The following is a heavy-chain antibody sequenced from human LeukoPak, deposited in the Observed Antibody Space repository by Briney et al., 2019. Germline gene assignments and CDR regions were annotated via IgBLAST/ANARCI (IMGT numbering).Heavy chain of an antibody. CDR3: ATETNGRHYDY. CDR2: IGPTGFDR. Sequence: PGGSLRLSCAASGFIFSDHYMSWIRQAPGKGLEWVASIGPTGFDRYHADSIKGRFTISRDNANNFLYLQMDSLRAEDTAVYYCATETNGRHYDYWGQGTLLTVSS. J-gene: IGHJ4*02. CDR1: GFIFSDHY. V-gene: IGHV3-11*04. D-gene: IGHD1-14*01.